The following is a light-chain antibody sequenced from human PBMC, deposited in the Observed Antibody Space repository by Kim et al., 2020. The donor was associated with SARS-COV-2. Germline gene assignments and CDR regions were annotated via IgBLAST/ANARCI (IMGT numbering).Light chain of an antibody. CDR3: MEGLQSMT. Sequence: DVVMTQSPLSLPVTPGEPASISCKSSQSLVHSNGYNYLDWYLQKPGQSPQLLIYLGSNRASGVPDRFSGSGSGTDFTLKISRVEAEDVGVYYCMEGLQSMTFGQGTRLEIK. V-gene: IGKV2-28*01. J-gene: IGKJ5*01. CDR2: LGS. CDR1: QSLVHSNGYNY.